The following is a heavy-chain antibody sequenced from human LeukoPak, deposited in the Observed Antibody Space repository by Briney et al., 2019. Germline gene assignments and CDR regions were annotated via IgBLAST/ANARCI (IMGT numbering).Heavy chain of an antibody. CDR1: GYTFTSYD. D-gene: IGHD3-16*02. Sequence: ASVKVSCKASGYTFTSYDINWVRQATGQGLEWMGWMNPNSGNTGYAQKFQGRVTITRNTSISTAYMELSSLRSEDTALYYCAKDARYTAEDYFDYWGQGTLVTVSS. V-gene: IGHV1-8*03. CDR2: MNPNSGNT. J-gene: IGHJ4*02. CDR3: AKDARYTAEDYFDY.